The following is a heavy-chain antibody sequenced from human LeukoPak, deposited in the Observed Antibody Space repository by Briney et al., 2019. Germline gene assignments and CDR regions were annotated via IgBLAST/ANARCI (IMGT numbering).Heavy chain of an antibody. Sequence: PSETLSLTCTVSGGSISSYYWSWIRQPPGKGLEWIGYIYYSGSTNYNPSLKSRFTISVDTSKNQFSLKLSSVTAADTAVYYCARRKERSVSLDYWGQGTLVTVSS. CDR3: ARRKERSVSLDY. CDR1: GGSISSYY. J-gene: IGHJ4*02. D-gene: IGHD1-26*01. CDR2: IYYSGST. V-gene: IGHV4-59*08.